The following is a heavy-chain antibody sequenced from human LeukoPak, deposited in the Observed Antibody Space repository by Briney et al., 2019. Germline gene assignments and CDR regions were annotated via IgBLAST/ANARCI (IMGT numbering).Heavy chain of an antibody. Sequence: ASVKVSCKVFGYTLNEISIHWVRQAPGTGLEWMGGFDPEDGETIYAEKFQARVTLTEDTSRDTAYMELSSLRSEDTAVYYCATTGPVTVATTGWFDPWGQGTLVTVSS. D-gene: IGHD5-12*01. CDR1: GYTLNEIS. CDR3: ATTGPVTVATTGWFDP. V-gene: IGHV1-24*01. CDR2: FDPEDGET. J-gene: IGHJ5*02.